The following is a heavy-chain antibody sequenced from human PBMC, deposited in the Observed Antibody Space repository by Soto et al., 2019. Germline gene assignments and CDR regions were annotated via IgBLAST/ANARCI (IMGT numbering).Heavy chain of an antibody. CDR3: ARKASSSWYAYYFDY. V-gene: IGHV4-38-2*01. D-gene: IGHD6-13*01. CDR2: IYHSGTT. CDR1: DHSISSDFY. J-gene: IGHJ4*02. Sequence: SETLSLTCVVTDHSISSDFYWGWIREPPGKGLEWIGSIYHSGTTYYNPSLRSRLTISVDTSKNQFSLKLSSVTAADTAVYYCARKASSSWYAYYFDYWGQGTLVTVSS.